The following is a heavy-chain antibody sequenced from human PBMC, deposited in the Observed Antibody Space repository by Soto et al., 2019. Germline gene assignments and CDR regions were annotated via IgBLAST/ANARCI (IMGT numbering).Heavy chain of an antibody. D-gene: IGHD4-17*01. CDR1: GGSISSGGYY. Sequence: PSETLSLTCTVSGGSISSGGYYWSWIRQHPGKGLEWIGYIYYSGSTYYNPSLKSRVTISVDTSMNQFSLKLSSVTAADTAVYYCARVAVPNGDYGLWGQGTLVTVSS. CDR2: IYYSGST. CDR3: ARVAVPNGDYGL. V-gene: IGHV4-31*03. J-gene: IGHJ4*02.